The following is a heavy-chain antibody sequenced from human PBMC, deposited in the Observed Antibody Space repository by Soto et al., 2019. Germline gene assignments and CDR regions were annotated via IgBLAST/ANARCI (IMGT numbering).Heavy chain of an antibody. J-gene: IGHJ6*02. CDR2: IYPGDSDT. CDR3: ARSKGVVRGVSYSGMDV. V-gene: IGHV5-51*01. Sequence: RNSWKGSECSSTSYWVGCVSKMPGKGLEWMGIIYPGDSDTRYSPSFQGQVTISADKSISTAYLQWSSLKASDTAMYYCARSKGVVRGVSYSGMDVWGQGTTVTGSS. D-gene: IGHD3-10*01. CDR1: ECSSTSYW.